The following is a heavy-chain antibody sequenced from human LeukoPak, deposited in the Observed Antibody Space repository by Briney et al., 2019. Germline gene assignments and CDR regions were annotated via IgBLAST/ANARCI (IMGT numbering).Heavy chain of an antibody. V-gene: IGHV3-21*01. J-gene: IGHJ2*01. CDR2: ISGSRSYT. D-gene: IGHD6-6*01. CDR1: GFTLSGYS. CDR3: ARADFSSSSRWYIDL. Sequence: PGGSLRLSCAASGFTLSGYSMNWVRQAPGKGLEWVSSISGSRSYTYYADSVKGRFTISRDNANNSLFLQLNSLRAEDTAIYYCARADFSSSSRWYIDLWGRGTLVTVSS.